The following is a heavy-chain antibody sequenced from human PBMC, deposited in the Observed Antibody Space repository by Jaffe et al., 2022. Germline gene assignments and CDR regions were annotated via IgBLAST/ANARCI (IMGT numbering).Heavy chain of an antibody. CDR1: GGSISSGSYY. CDR2: IYTSGST. CDR3: ARDSMDTATFDY. V-gene: IGHV4-61*02. D-gene: IGHD5-18*01. Sequence: QVQLQESGPGLVKPSQTLSLTCTVSGGSISSGSYYWSWIRQPAGKGLEWIGRIYTSGSTNYNPSLKSRVTISVDTSKNQFSLKLSSVTAADTAVYYCARDSMDTATFDYWGQGTLVTVSS. J-gene: IGHJ4*02.